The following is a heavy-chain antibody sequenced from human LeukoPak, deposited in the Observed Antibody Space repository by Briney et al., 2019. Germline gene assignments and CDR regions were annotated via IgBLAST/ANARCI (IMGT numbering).Heavy chain of an antibody. J-gene: IGHJ6*02. CDR3: ARESYDSSGYYYGMDV. Sequence: GASVKVSCKASGYTFTSYGISWVRQAPGQGLEWMGWISAYNGNTNYAQKLQGRVTMTTDTSTSTAYMELRSLRSDDTAVYYCARESYDSSGYYYGMDVWGQGTTVTVSS. CDR2: ISAYNGNT. D-gene: IGHD3-22*01. CDR1: GYTFTSYG. V-gene: IGHV1-18*01.